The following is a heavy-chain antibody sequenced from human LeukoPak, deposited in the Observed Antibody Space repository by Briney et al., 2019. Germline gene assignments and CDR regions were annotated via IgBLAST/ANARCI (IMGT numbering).Heavy chain of an antibody. V-gene: IGHV3-49*04. Sequence: GGSLSLSCTTSGFAFDDCAMSGVRQPAGKGLEGVGFIRRRAYGGEAEYAASVKGRFIISRDDSKGIAYLQMNSLKTEDTAVYYCSRNGLVAFDYWGQGSRVIVSP. J-gene: IGHJ4*02. CDR2: IRRRAYGGEA. CDR3: SRNGLVAFDY. CDR1: GFAFDDCA.